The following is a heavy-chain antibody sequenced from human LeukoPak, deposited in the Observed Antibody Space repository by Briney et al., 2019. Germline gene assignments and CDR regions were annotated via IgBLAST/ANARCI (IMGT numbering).Heavy chain of an antibody. CDR1: GFTFSSHA. D-gene: IGHD3-22*01. CDR2: ISGSGGST. CDR3: ANGGYYYDSSGYYKGNAFDI. Sequence: GGSLRLSCAASGFTFSSHAMSWVRQAPGKGLEWVSAISGSGGSTYYADSVKGRFTISRDNSKNTLYLQMNSLRAEDTAVYYCANGGYYYDSSGYYKGNAFDIWGQGTMVTVSS. V-gene: IGHV3-23*01. J-gene: IGHJ3*02.